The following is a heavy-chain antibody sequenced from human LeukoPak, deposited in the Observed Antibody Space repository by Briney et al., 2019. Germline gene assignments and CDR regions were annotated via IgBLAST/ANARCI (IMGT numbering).Heavy chain of an antibody. CDR2: IWYDGSNK. V-gene: IGHV3-33*01. CDR1: GFTFSSYG. Sequence: GRSLRLSCAASGFTFSSYGMHWVRQAPGKGLEWVAVIWYDGSNKYYADSVKGRFTIYRDNSKNTLYLQMNSLRAEDTAVYYCAREGGGSGWYFHYWGRGTLVTVSS. J-gene: IGHJ4*02. CDR3: AREGGGSGWYFHY. D-gene: IGHD6-19*01.